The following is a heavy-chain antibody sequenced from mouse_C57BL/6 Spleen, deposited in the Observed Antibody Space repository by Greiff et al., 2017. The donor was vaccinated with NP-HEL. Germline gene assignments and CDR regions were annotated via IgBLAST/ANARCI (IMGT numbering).Heavy chain of an antibody. Sequence: QVQLQQSGAELVKPGASVKISCKASGYAFSSYWLNWVKQRPGKGLECIGQISPGEGDTNYNGKFKGKATLTADKSSSTAYMQLSSLTSEDSAVYCCASGGDDGSNWYFDVWGTGTTVTVSS. V-gene: IGHV1-80*01. CDR1: GYAFSSYW. D-gene: IGHD2-3*01. CDR2: ISPGEGDT. J-gene: IGHJ1*03. CDR3: ASGGDDGSNWYFDV.